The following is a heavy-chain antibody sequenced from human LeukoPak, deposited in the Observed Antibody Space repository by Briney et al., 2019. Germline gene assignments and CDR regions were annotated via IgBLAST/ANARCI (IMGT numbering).Heavy chain of an antibody. CDR2: IYYSGST. J-gene: IGHJ4*02. V-gene: IGHV4-34*01. CDR1: GGSFSGYY. CDR3: ARQYSSGWHEGDYYFDY. D-gene: IGHD6-19*01. Sequence: SETLSLTCAVYGGSFSGYYWSWIRQPPGKGLEWIGSIYYSGSTYYNPSLKSRVTISVDTSKNQFSLKLSSVTAADTAVYYCARQYSSGWHEGDYYFDYWGQGTLVTVSS.